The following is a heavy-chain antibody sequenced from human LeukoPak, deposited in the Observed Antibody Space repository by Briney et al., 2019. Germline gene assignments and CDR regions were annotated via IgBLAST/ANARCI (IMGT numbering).Heavy chain of an antibody. CDR1: GGPISSGSYY. CDR2: IYTSGST. CDR3: ARSTMIEENWFDP. V-gene: IGHV4-61*02. Sequence: SQTLSLTCTVSGGPISSGSYYWSWIRQPAGKGLEWIGRIYTSGSTNYNPSLKSRVTISVDTSKNQFSLKLGSVTAADTAVYYCARSTMIEENWFDPWGQGTLVTVSS. D-gene: IGHD3-22*01. J-gene: IGHJ5*02.